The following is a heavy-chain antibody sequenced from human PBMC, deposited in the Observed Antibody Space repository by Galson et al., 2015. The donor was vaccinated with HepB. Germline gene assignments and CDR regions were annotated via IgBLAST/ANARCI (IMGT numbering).Heavy chain of an antibody. J-gene: IGHJ4*02. Sequence: SETLSLTCTVSGGSISSSSYYWGWLRQPPGKGLEWIGSFYYTGNTHYNPSLKSRVTISGDTSKNQFSLKLNPVTAADTAVYSCAGHESESKTYAADNWGQGTLVTVSS. D-gene: IGHD2-2*01. V-gene: IGHV4-39*01. CDR3: AGHESESKTYAADN. CDR2: FYYTGNT. CDR1: GGSISSSSYY.